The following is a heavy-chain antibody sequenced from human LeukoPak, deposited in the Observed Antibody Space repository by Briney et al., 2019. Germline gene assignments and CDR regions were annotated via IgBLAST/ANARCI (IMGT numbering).Heavy chain of an antibody. Sequence: GRSLRLSCAASGFTFSSYSMNWVRQAPGKGLEWVSYISSSSSTIYYADSVKGRFTISRDNAKNSLYLQMNSLRAEDTAVYYCARTRITIFGVVIGDYYMDVWGKGTTVTVSS. D-gene: IGHD3-3*01. CDR1: GFTFSSYS. CDR3: ARTRITIFGVVIGDYYMDV. J-gene: IGHJ6*03. V-gene: IGHV3-48*01. CDR2: ISSSSSTI.